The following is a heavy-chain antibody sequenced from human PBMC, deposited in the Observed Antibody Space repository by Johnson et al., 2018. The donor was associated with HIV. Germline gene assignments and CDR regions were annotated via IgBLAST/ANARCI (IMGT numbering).Heavy chain of an antibody. CDR2: IRYDGSNK. CDR3: ARGGAYWGGYCNAFDI. J-gene: IGHJ3*02. V-gene: IGHV3-30*02. Sequence: QVQLVESGGGVVRPGGSLRLSCAASGFTFSNYGMHCVRQAPGTGLEWVAFIRYDGSNKYYADSVKGRFTISRDNAKNSLFLQMNSLRAEDTAVYYCARGGAYWGGYCNAFDIWGQGTMVTVSS. CDR1: GFTFSNYG. D-gene: IGHD2-21*02.